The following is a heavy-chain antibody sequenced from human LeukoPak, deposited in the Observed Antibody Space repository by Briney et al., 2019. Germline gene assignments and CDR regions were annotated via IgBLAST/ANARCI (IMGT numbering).Heavy chain of an antibody. V-gene: IGHV4-39*07. CDR3: ARDRSPLSYYYGSGRHDP. J-gene: IGHJ5*02. CDR2: TYYSGST. Sequence: SETLSLTCTVSGGSISSSSYYWGWIRQPPGKGLEWIGSTYYSGSTYYNPSLKSRVTISVDTSKNQFSLKLSSVTAADTAVYYCARDRSPLSYYYGSGRHDPWGQGTLVTVSS. CDR1: GGSISSSSYY. D-gene: IGHD3-10*01.